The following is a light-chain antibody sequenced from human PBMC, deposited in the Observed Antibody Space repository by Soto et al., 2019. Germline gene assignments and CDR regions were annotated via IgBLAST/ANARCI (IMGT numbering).Light chain of an antibody. Sequence: EIVMKQSPATLSVTPGERATLSCRASQSVSSNLAWYQQKPGQAPSLLIYGASTRATGIPAMFSGSGSGTEFTLTISSLQSEDFAVYYCQQYNNWPRTFGQGTKV. CDR1: QSVSSN. CDR2: GAS. V-gene: IGKV3-15*01. J-gene: IGKJ1*01. CDR3: QQYNNWPRT.